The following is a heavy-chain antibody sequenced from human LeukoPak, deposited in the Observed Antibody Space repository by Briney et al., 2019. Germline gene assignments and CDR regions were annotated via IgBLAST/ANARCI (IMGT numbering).Heavy chain of an antibody. CDR1: GGSISSYY. CDR3: ARVEYSSSADFDY. Sequence: SETLSLTCTVSGGSISSYYWSWIRQPPGKGLEWIGYIYYSGSTNYNPSLKSRVTISVDTSKNQFSLKLSSVTAAYTAVYYCARVEYSSSADFDYWGQGTLVTVSS. D-gene: IGHD6-6*01. J-gene: IGHJ4*02. V-gene: IGHV4-59*12. CDR2: IYYSGST.